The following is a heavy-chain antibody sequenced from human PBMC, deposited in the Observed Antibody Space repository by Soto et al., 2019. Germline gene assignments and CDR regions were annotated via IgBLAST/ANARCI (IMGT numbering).Heavy chain of an antibody. D-gene: IGHD2-21*02. Sequence: QVQLVESGGGVVQPGRSLRLSCAASGFTFSSYGMHWVRQAPGKGLEWVAVISYDGSNKYYADSVKGRFTISRDNSNNTLYLKMNSLRGEDTAVYYCAKDWDIVVVTAIRYGMDVWGQGTTVTVSS. CDR3: AKDWDIVVVTAIRYGMDV. J-gene: IGHJ6*02. V-gene: IGHV3-30*18. CDR1: GFTFSSYG. CDR2: ISYDGSNK.